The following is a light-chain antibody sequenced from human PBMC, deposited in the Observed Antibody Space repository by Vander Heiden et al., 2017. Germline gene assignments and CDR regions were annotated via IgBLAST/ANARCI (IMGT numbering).Light chain of an antibody. CDR2: AAS. J-gene: IGKJ4*01. CDR1: QSISSY. V-gene: IGKV1-39*01. CDR3: QQSYSTLLT. Sequence: DIQMTQSPSSLSASVGDRVTITCRASQSISSYLNWYQQKPGKAPKLLIYAASRLQSGVPSRFSRSGSGTDFTPTISSLHPEDLATYYCQQSYSTLLTFGGGTKVDIK.